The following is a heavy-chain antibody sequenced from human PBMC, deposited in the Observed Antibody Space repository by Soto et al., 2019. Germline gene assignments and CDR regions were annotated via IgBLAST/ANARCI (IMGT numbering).Heavy chain of an antibody. CDR1: GGSFSGYY. D-gene: IGHD3-3*01. CDR2: INHSGST. Sequence: ETLSLTCAVYGGSFSGYYWSWIRQPPGKGLEWIGEINHSGSTDYNPSLKSRVTISVDTSKNQFSLKLSSVTAADTAVYYCARGSITIFGVPYYQRWFDPWGQGTLVTVSS. V-gene: IGHV4-34*01. CDR3: ARGSITIFGVPYYQRWFDP. J-gene: IGHJ5*02.